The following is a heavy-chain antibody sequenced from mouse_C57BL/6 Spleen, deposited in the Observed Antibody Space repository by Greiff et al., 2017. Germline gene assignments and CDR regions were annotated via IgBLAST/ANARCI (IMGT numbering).Heavy chain of an antibody. Sequence: DVMLVESGGGLVQPKGSLKLSCAASGFSFNTYAMNWVRQAPGKGLEWVARIRSKSNNYATYYADSVKDRFTISRDDSESMLYLQMNNLKTEDTAMYYCVRHPTTVDWYFDVWGTGTTVTVSS. V-gene: IGHV10-1*01. CDR2: IRSKSNNYAT. J-gene: IGHJ1*03. D-gene: IGHD1-1*01. CDR1: GFSFNTYA. CDR3: VRHPTTVDWYFDV.